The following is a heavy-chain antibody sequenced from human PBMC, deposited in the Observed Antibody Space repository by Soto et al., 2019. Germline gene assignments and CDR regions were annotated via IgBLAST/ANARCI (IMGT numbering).Heavy chain of an antibody. CDR1: GGSISSGDYY. CDR2: IYYSGNT. D-gene: IGHD2-15*01. V-gene: IGHV4-30-4*01. Sequence: QVQLQESGPGLVKPSQTLSLTCTVSGGSISSGDYYWSWIRQPPGKGLEWIGYIYYSGNTNYNPSLKSRVTMSVDTSKNQFSLKLSSVTAADTAVYYCAREEVGYCSGGRCYYYVMDVWGQGTTVTVSS. CDR3: AREEVGYCSGGRCYYYVMDV. J-gene: IGHJ6*02.